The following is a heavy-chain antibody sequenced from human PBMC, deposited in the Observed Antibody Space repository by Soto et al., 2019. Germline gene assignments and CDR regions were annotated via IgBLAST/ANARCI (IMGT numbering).Heavy chain of an antibody. CDR2: IIPIFGTA. Sequence: GASLNVSCTHSGGTFVSYAIICVRQAPGTGLEWMGGIIPIFGTANYAQKFQGRVTITADKSTSTAYMELSSLRSEDTAVYYCARDLRIAARRDYYGMDVWGQGTTVTVSS. D-gene: IGHD6-6*01. J-gene: IGHJ6*02. V-gene: IGHV1-69*06. CDR3: ARDLRIAARRDYYGMDV. CDR1: GGTFVSYA.